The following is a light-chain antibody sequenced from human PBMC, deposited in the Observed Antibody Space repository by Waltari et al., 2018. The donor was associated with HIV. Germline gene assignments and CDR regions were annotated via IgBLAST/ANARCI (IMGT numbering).Light chain of an antibody. CDR3: ASWDDSLNALL. Sequence: QSVLTQPPSTSATHGQGVTISCSGRSSNIASNTVNWYQQLPGTAPKLLIYSNNPRPSGVPDRFSCSKSGTSASLAISGLQSEDEADYYFASWDDSLNALLFGGGTKLTVL. J-gene: IGLJ2*01. V-gene: IGLV1-44*01. CDR1: SSNIASNT. CDR2: SNN.